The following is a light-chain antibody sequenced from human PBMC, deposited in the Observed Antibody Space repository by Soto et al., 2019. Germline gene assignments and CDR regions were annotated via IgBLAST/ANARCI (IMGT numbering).Light chain of an antibody. CDR1: QGVNNW. CDR3: RQADSLPRT. CDR2: AIS. J-gene: IGKJ1*01. V-gene: IGKV1-12*01. Sequence: DIQMTQSPSSVSASVGDRVTISCRASQGVNNWLAWYQQKPGKAPKLLIYAISSLQSGVPSRFSGSGSGTDFTLTISILQPEDSATYYCRQADSLPRTFGQGTKVEIK.